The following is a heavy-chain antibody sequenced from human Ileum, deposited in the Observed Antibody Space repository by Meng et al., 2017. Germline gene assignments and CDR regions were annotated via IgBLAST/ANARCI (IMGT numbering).Heavy chain of an antibody. J-gene: IGHJ4*02. CDR1: GFMFSGYW. CDR2: INQDGSGT. CDR3: AKDFDRED. V-gene: IGHV3-74*01. Sequence: GGSLRLSCAGSGFMFSGYWVHWVRQSAGKGPVWAARINQDGSGTKYADLAKGRFTVSRDNANDMVYLQMDRLTTEDTGTYYCAKDFDREDWGQGTVVTVSS.